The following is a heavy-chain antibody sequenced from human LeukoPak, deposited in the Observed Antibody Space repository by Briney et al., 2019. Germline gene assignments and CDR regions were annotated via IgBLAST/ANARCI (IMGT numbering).Heavy chain of an antibody. V-gene: IGHV4-4*07. J-gene: IGHJ6*03. CDR1: GGSISSYY. Sequence: PSETLSLTCTVSGGSISSYYWSWIRQPAGKGLEVIGRIYTSGITNYNPSLKSRVTMSVDTSKNQFSLNLSSVTAADTAVYYCARDRYGSGAYYYYMDVWGKGTTVTISS. D-gene: IGHD3-10*01. CDR3: ARDRYGSGAYYYYMDV. CDR2: IYTSGIT.